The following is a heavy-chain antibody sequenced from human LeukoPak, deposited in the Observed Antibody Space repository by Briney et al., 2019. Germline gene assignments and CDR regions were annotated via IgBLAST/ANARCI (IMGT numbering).Heavy chain of an antibody. CDR3: ARVPYCGGDCYSNWFDP. CDR1: GFTFDDYG. D-gene: IGHD2-21*02. CDR2: INWNGGST. V-gene: IGHV3-20*04. Sequence: GGSLRLSCAASGFTFDDYGMSWVRQAPGKGLEWVSGINWNGGSTGYADSVKGRFTISRDNAKNSLYLQMNSLRAEDTALYYCARVPYCGGDCYSNWFDPWGQRTLVTVSS. J-gene: IGHJ5*02.